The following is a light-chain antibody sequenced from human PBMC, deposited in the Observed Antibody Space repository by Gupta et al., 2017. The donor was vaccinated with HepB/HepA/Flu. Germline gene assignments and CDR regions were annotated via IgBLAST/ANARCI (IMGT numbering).Light chain of an antibody. V-gene: IGLV2-23*02. Sequence: QSALTQPASVSGSPGQSITLSCTGTSSDIGTYNLVSWYQQYPGKAPKLVLYKVNERPSGISNRFSGSKSGNTASLTISGLQAEDEADYYCCSFTGSSSVMFGGGTKLTVL. J-gene: IGLJ3*02. CDR2: KVN. CDR3: CSFTGSSSVM. CDR1: SSDIGTYNL.